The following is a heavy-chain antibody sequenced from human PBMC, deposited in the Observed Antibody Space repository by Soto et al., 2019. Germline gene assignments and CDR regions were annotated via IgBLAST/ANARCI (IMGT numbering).Heavy chain of an antibody. CDR3: ARVSPGGNSENDSAFDV. CDR1: GFTFDDYG. D-gene: IGHD5-12*01. Sequence: SGGSRRLSCAASGFTFDDYGMSWVRQAPWKGLEWVSGINWNGGSTGYADSVKGRFTISRDNAKNSLYLQMNSLRAEDTASYYCARVSPGGNSENDSAFDVWCQGTMV. J-gene: IGHJ3*01. CDR2: INWNGGST. V-gene: IGHV3-20*04.